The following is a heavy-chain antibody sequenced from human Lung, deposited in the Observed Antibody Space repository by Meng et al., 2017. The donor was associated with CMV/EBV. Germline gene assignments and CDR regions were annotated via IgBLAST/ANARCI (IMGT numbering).Heavy chain of an antibody. J-gene: IGHJ4*02. D-gene: IGHD6-13*01. Sequence: SXTXSPXCPVPGGPLSIYYWSWIRQPPGKGLEWIGDIHHSGNTDYNPSLRSRVTVSLDTSNNHFSLRLRSMTAADTAVYYCARGGNQPSSWAVFDYWRQGTLVTVSS. CDR2: IHHSGNT. CDR1: GGPLSIYY. CDR3: ARGGNQPSSWAVFDY. V-gene: IGHV4-59*01.